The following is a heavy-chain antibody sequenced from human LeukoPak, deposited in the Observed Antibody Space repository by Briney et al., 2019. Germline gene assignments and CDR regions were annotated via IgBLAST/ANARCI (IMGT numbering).Heavy chain of an antibody. J-gene: IGHJ4*02. Sequence: PGGSLRLSCAASGFTFSSYWMHWIRHAPGKGLVWVSRINTDGSSTNYADSVKGRFTISRDNTKNTLHLQMNSLRAEDTAVYYCARLAYYGRGIEFDYWGQGTLVTVSS. CDR1: GFTFSSYW. CDR2: INTDGSST. D-gene: IGHD3-10*01. V-gene: IGHV3-74*01. CDR3: ARLAYYGRGIEFDY.